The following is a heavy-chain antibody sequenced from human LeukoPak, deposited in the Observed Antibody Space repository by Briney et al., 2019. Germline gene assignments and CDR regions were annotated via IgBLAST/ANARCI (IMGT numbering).Heavy chain of an antibody. D-gene: IGHD5-18*01. CDR3: AKDGGYSYGYFDY. Sequence: QPGGSLRLSCAASGFTFSSYAMSWVRQAPGKGLEWVSAISGSGGSTYYADSVKGRFTISRDNSKNTLYLQMDSLRAEDTAVYYCAKDGGYSYGYFDYWGQGTLVTVSS. CDR1: GFTFSSYA. J-gene: IGHJ4*02. V-gene: IGHV3-23*01. CDR2: ISGSGGST.